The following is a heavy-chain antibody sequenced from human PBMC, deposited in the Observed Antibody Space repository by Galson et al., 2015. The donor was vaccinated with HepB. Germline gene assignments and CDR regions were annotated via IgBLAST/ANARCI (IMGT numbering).Heavy chain of an antibody. CDR2: IIPILGIA. D-gene: IGHD1-26*01. CDR1: GGTFSSYA. CDR3: ARDHPTTAPDY. J-gene: IGHJ4*02. Sequence: SVKVSCKASGGTFSSYAISWVRQAPGQGLEWMGRIIPILGIANYAQKFQGRVTITADKSTSTAYMELSSLRSEDTAVYYCARDHPTTAPDYWGQGTLVTVSS. V-gene: IGHV1-69*04.